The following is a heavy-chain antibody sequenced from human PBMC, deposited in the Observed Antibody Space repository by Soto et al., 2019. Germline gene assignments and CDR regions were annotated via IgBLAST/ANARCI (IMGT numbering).Heavy chain of an antibody. CDR3: ATFWSGYYEMDY. CDR1: GGTFSSYA. CDR2: IIPIFGTA. J-gene: IGHJ4*02. D-gene: IGHD3-3*01. V-gene: IGHV1-69*06. Sequence: QVQLVQSGAEVKKPGSSVKVSCKASGGTFSSYAISWVRQAPGQGLEWMGGIIPIFGTANYAQKFQGRVTITADKATSTAHMELSSLRSEDTAVYYCATFWSGYYEMDYWGQGTLVTVSS.